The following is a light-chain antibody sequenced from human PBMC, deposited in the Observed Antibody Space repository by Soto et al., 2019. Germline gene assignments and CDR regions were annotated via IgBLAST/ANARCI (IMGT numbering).Light chain of an antibody. J-gene: IGKJ1*01. Sequence: IKMTQSPSTLSASVEDRVTITCRASQSISSWLAWYQQKPGKAPKLLIYKASSLESGVPSRFSGSGSGTEFTLTISSLQPDDFATYYCQQYTSYSRTFGQGTKVDIK. CDR1: QSISSW. CDR3: QQYTSYSRT. V-gene: IGKV1-5*03. CDR2: KAS.